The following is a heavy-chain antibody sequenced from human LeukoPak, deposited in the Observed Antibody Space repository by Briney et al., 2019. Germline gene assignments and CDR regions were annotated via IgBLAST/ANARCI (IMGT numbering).Heavy chain of an antibody. Sequence: ASVKVSCKASGYTFTGYYMHWVRQAPGQGLEWMGRINPNNGATNYAQKLQGRVTITGDTSISTAYMELSSLRSDDTAVYYCTGESGSYHGNDYWGQGTLVTVSS. CDR2: INPNNGAT. CDR3: TGESGSYHGNDY. D-gene: IGHD1-26*01. V-gene: IGHV1-2*06. J-gene: IGHJ4*02. CDR1: GYTFTGYY.